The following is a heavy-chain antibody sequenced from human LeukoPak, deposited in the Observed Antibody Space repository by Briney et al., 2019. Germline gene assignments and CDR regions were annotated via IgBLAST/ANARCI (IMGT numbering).Heavy chain of an antibody. V-gene: IGHV4-39*01. Sequence: PSETLSLTCTVSGGSISSSSYYWGWIRQPPGKGLEWIGSIYYSGSTYYNPSLKSRVTISVDTSKNQFSLKLSSVTAADTAVYYCARRRWLQSPFFDYWGQGTLVTVSS. J-gene: IGHJ4*02. CDR1: GGSISSSSYY. CDR2: IYYSGST. D-gene: IGHD5-24*01. CDR3: ARRRWLQSPFFDY.